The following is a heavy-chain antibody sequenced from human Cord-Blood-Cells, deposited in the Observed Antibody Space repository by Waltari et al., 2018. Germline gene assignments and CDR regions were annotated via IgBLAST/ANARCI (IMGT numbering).Heavy chain of an antibody. CDR1: GFTFSSYW. Sequence: EVQLVESGGGLVQPGGSLRLSCAASGFTFSSYWMHWVRQAPGKGLVWVSRINSDGSSTSYADSVKGRFPISRDNVKNTLYLQMNSLRAEDTAVYYCARADRFGSLVVAAAGTNWFDPWGQGTLVTVSS. CDR3: ARADRFGSLVVAAAGTNWFDP. J-gene: IGHJ5*02. CDR2: INSDGSST. V-gene: IGHV3-74*01. D-gene: IGHD6-13*01.